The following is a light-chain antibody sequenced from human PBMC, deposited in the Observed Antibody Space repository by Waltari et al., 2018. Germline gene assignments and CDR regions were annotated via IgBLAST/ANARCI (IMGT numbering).Light chain of an antibody. CDR3: QSYDGSGSWV. CDR2: EDH. Sequence: FMLTQPHSVSESPGKTITISCTRRSGSLASNFVQWYQQRPGSATTTLIYEDHQRPSGVPDRFSGSFDRSSNSASLTISGLKTEDEAEYYCQSYDGSGSWVFGGGTKLTVL. V-gene: IGLV6-57*04. J-gene: IGLJ3*02. CDR1: SGSLASNF.